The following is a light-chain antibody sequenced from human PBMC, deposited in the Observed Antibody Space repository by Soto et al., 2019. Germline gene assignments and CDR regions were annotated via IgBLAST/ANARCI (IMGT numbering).Light chain of an antibody. Sequence: QSALTQPASVSGSPGQSITISCTGTSSDVGRYSLVSWYQQHPGKAPKLTIYEDIERPSGVSNRFSGSKSGNTASLTISGLQTEDEADYYCCSYAGGTSVVFGGGTKLTVL. J-gene: IGLJ2*01. CDR2: EDI. V-gene: IGLV2-23*01. CDR3: CSYAGGTSVV. CDR1: SSDVGRYSL.